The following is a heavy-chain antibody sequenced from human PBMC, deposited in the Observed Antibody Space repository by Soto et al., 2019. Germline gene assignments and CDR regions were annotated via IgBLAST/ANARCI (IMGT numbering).Heavy chain of an antibody. D-gene: IGHD3-3*01. CDR1: GLTFSSYW. V-gene: IGHV3-74*01. CDR3: ASQQEFTILEECELLP. Sequence: VESLRLSCAASGLTFSSYWMHWIRQAPGKGLVWVSRINSDGSSTSYADSVKGRFTISRDNAKNTLYLQMNSLRAEDTAVYYCASQQEFTILEECELLPWGQRTPVTFSS. CDR2: INSDGSST. J-gene: IGHJ5*02.